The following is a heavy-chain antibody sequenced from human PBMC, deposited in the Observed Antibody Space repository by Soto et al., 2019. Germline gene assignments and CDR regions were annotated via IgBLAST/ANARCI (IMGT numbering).Heavy chain of an antibody. J-gene: IGHJ6*03. CDR1: GFTVSSHY. CDR2: IQSGGST. D-gene: IGHD2-15*01. V-gene: IGHV3-66*01. CDR3: SRDDVYCSGGSCYGAPMDG. Sequence: EVQLVESGGDLVQPGGSLRLSCAASGFTVSSHYMNWVRQAPGKGLEWVSLIQSGGSTFYADSVKGRFTISRDNSKNTLFLQMNSLRVEDTAMYYCSRDDVYCSGGSCYGAPMDGWGRGTTVTVSS.